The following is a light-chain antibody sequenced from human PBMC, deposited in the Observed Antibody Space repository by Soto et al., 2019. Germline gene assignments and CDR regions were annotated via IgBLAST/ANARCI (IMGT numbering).Light chain of an antibody. Sequence: QSALTQPASVSGSPGQTISIPCTVTGSDVGGYKYASWYQQHPGKAPKLIIYEVSGRPSGVSNRFSGSKSGNTASLTISGLQAEDEADYYCSSYSTSTTLGVFGTGTKVTVL. CDR3: SSYSTSTTLGV. V-gene: IGLV2-14*01. J-gene: IGLJ1*01. CDR2: EVS. CDR1: GSDVGGYKY.